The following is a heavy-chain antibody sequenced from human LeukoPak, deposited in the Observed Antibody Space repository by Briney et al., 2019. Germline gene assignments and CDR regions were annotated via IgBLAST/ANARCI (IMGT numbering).Heavy chain of an antibody. CDR3: ARLRFLEWFPTYYFDY. V-gene: IGHV3-23*01. J-gene: IGHJ4*02. D-gene: IGHD3-3*01. Sequence: GGSLRLSCAASGFTFSSYAMSWVRQAPGKGLEWVSAISGSGGSTYYADSVKGRFTISRDNSKNTLYLQMNSLRAEDTAVYYRARLRFLEWFPTYYFDYWGQGTLVTVSS. CDR1: GFTFSSYA. CDR2: ISGSGGST.